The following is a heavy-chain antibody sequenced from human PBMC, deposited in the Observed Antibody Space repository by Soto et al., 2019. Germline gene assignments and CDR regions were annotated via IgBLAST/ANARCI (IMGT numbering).Heavy chain of an antibody. Sequence: VQLVESGGGVVQPGRSLRLSCAASGFTFSSYGMHWVRQAPGKGLEWVAVIWYDGSNKYYADSVKGRFTISRDNSKNTLYLQMNSLRAEDTAVYYCARQSSIAARPTYFDYWGQGTLVTVSS. J-gene: IGHJ4*02. CDR3: ARQSSIAARPTYFDY. CDR1: GFTFSSYG. CDR2: IWYDGSNK. V-gene: IGHV3-33*01. D-gene: IGHD6-6*01.